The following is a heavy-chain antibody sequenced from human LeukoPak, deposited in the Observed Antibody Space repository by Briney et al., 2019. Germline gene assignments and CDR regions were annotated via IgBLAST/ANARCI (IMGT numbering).Heavy chain of an antibody. CDR1: GFTFSSYS. V-gene: IGHV3-48*04. Sequence: GGSLRLSCAASGFTFSSYSMSWVRQAPGKGLEWVSFISSSSSTISYADSVKGRFTISRDNAKNSLYLQMNSLRAEDTAVYYCARDSSYFDYWGQGTLVTVSS. J-gene: IGHJ4*02. D-gene: IGHD2-2*01. CDR3: ARDSSYFDY. CDR2: ISSSSSTI.